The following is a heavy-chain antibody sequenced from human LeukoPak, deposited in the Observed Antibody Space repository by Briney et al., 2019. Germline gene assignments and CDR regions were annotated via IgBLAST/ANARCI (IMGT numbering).Heavy chain of an antibody. CDR2: MNPNSGNT. J-gene: IGHJ4*02. CDR3: ARVSASLGSSGLI. D-gene: IGHD3-22*01. Sequence: SVXVSCKASGYTFTSYDINWVRQATGQGIEWVGWMNPNSGNTGYAQKFQGRVTMTRNTSISTAYMELSSLRSEDTAVYYCARVSASLGSSGLIWGQGTLVTVSS. V-gene: IGHV1-8*01. CDR1: GYTFTSYD.